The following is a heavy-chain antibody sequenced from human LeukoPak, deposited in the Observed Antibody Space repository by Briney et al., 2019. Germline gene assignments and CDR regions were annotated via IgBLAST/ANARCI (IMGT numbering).Heavy chain of an antibody. J-gene: IGHJ5*02. Sequence: SETLSLTCTVSGDSISSGNYYWSWIRQPARKGLEWIGRMHTSGSTNYNPSLNSRVTISVDTSKNQFSLKLSSVTAADTAVYYCARGGITMVRGVILYNWFDPWGQGTLVTVSS. V-gene: IGHV4-61*02. CDR3: ARGGITMVRGVILYNWFDP. CDR2: MHTSGST. D-gene: IGHD3-10*01. CDR1: GDSISSGNYY.